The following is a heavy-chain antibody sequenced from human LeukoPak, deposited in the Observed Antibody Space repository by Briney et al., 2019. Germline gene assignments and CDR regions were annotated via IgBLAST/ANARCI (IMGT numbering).Heavy chain of an antibody. V-gene: IGHV1-18*01. Sequence: ASVKVSCKASGYTFTSYGISWVRQAPGQGLEWMGWISAYNGNTNYAQKLQGRVTITTDTSTSTAYMELRSLRSDDTAGYYCARGPASLDYYDSLVDYWGQGTLVTVSS. J-gene: IGHJ4*02. CDR1: GYTFTSYG. CDR3: ARGPASLDYYDSLVDY. CDR2: ISAYNGNT. D-gene: IGHD3-22*01.